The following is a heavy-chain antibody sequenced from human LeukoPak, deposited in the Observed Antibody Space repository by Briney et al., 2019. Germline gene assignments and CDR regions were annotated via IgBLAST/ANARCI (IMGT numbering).Heavy chain of an antibody. CDR2: IKEDASEK. V-gene: IGHV3-7*01. D-gene: IGHD3-3*01. CDR1: GFSFSSYW. CDR3: ATGWSHHAY. J-gene: IGHJ4*02. Sequence: PGGSLRLSCAASGFSFSSYWMSWVRQAPGKGLEWVANIKEDASEKYSVGSVKGRFTISRDNTKNSLFLEVNSLRAEDTAVYYCATGWSHHAYWGQGTLVTVSS.